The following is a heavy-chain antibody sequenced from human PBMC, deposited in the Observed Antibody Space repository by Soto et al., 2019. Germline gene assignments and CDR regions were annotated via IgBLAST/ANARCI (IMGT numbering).Heavy chain of an antibody. D-gene: IGHD3-3*01. J-gene: IGHJ6*02. CDR3: ARASLRSKTRPDYGMDV. CDR2: INPNSGGT. Sequence: GASVKVSCKASGYTFTGYYMHWVRQAPGQGLEWMGWINPNSGGTNYAQKFQGWVTMTGDTSISTAYMELSRLRSDDTAVYYCARASLRSKTRPDYGMDVWGQGTTVTVSS. CDR1: GYTFTGYY. V-gene: IGHV1-2*04.